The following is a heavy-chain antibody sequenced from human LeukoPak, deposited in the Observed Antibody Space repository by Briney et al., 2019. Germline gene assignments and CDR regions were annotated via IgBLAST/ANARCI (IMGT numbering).Heavy chain of an antibody. CDR3: ARDSAYNAFDY. CDR2: INQDGSEK. Sequence: GGSLRLSCAASGVTFSRSWMNWVRQAPGKGLEWVGNINQDGSEKNYVPPLKGPFTISRDNAQNSLYLQMNSLRAGDTAMYFCARDSAYNAFDYSGQGTLVTVSS. V-gene: IGHV3-7*05. CDR1: GVTFSRSW. J-gene: IGHJ4*02. D-gene: IGHD5-24*01.